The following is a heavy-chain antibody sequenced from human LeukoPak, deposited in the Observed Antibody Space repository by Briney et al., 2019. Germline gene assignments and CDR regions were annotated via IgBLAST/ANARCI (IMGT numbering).Heavy chain of an antibody. Sequence: PSETLSLTCAVYGGSFSGYYWSWSRQPPGKGLEWIGEINHSGSTNYNPSLKSRVTISVDTSKNQFSLKLTSVSAADTAVYYCASGVWVDSSGYYAFDYWGQGTLVTVSS. CDR2: INHSGST. V-gene: IGHV4-34*01. J-gene: IGHJ4*02. CDR1: GGSFSGYY. D-gene: IGHD3-22*01. CDR3: ASGVWVDSSGYYAFDY.